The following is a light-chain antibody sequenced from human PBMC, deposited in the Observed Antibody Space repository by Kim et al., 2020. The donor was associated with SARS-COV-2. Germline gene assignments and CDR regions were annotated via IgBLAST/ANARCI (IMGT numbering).Light chain of an antibody. Sequence: ASGGDRVTITGRASQSISSYLNWYQQKPRKAPKLLIYAASSLQSGVSSRFSGSGSGTDFTLTISSLQPEDFATYYCQQSYSTSITFGQGTRLEIK. CDR3: QQSYSTSIT. CDR2: AAS. J-gene: IGKJ5*01. V-gene: IGKV1-39*01. CDR1: QSISSY.